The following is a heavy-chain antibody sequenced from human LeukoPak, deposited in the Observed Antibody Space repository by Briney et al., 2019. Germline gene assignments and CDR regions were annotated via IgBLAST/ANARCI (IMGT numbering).Heavy chain of an antibody. D-gene: IGHD2-2*01. V-gene: IGHV3-23*01. CDR1: GFTFSSYP. J-gene: IGHJ4*02. Sequence: GGSLRFSCAASGFTFSSYPMSWVRQAPGKGLQWVSAISGGGSSAYYADSVKGRFTISRDNSKSTLYLQMNSLRAEDTAIYYCAARPLMPPRFDNWGQGTLVTVSS. CDR2: ISGGGSSA. CDR3: AARPLMPPRFDN.